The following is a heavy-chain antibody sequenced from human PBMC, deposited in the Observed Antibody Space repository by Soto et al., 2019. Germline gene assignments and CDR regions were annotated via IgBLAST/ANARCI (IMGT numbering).Heavy chain of an antibody. CDR2: IKSKTDGGTT. J-gene: IGHJ6*03. Sequence: GGSLRLSCAASGFTFSNAWMSWVRQAPGKGLKWVGRIKSKTDGGTTDYDAPVKGRFTISRDDSKNTLYLQMNSLRTEDTAVYYCTTVVGWNPILSYYYYYMDVWGKGTTVTVSS. V-gene: IGHV3-15*01. CDR3: TTVVGWNPILSYYYYYMDV. CDR1: GFTFSNAW. D-gene: IGHD1-1*01.